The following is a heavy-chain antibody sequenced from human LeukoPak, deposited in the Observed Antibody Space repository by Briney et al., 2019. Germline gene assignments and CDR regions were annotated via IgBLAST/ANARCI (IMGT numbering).Heavy chain of an antibody. V-gene: IGHV3-23*01. D-gene: IGHD5-18*01. CDR2: IRSSDGST. CDR1: GFIFRSFA. Sequence: GGSLRLSCAASGFIFRSFAMSWVRQAPGKGLEWVSIIRSSDGSTNYADSVRGRFTISRDNSKNILYLQMNSLRADDTAVYYCAKGGGTSYGYSPYWGQGSLDPVSS. J-gene: IGHJ4*02. CDR3: AKGGGTSYGYSPY.